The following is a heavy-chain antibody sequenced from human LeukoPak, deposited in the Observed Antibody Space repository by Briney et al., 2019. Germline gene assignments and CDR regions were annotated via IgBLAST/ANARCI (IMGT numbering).Heavy chain of an antibody. D-gene: IGHD2-2*02. CDR2: ISYDGSNK. Sequence: GGSLRLSCAASGFTFSSYAMHWVRQAPGKGLEWVAVISYDGSNKYYAASVKGRFTISRDNSKNTLYLQMNSLRAEDTAVYYCARVYCSSTSCYSYYGMDVWGQGTTVTVSS. V-gene: IGHV3-30-3*01. J-gene: IGHJ6*02. CDR1: GFTFSSYA. CDR3: ARVYCSSTSCYSYYGMDV.